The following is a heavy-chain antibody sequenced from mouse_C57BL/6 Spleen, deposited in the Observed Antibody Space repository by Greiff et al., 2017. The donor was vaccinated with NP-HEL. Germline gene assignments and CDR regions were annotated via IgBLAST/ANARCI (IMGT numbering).Heavy chain of an antibody. CDR2: IHPSDSDT. D-gene: IGHD1-1*01. CDR1: GYTFTSYW. CDR3: AIEDYYGSSGLDY. J-gene: IGHJ2*01. V-gene: IGHV1-74*01. Sequence: QVQLQQPGAELVKPGASVKVSCKASGYTFTSYWMHWVKQRPGQGLEWIGRIHPSDSDTNYNLKFKGKATSTVDKSSSTAYLQLSCLTSEDSAVYYCAIEDYYGSSGLDYWGQGTTLTVSS.